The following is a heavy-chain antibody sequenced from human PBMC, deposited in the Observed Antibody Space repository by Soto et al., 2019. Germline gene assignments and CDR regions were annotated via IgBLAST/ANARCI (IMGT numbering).Heavy chain of an antibody. J-gene: IGHJ5*02. CDR2: IYYSGST. D-gene: IGHD2-2*01. CDR1: GDSISSSSYY. Sequence: PSETLSLTCTVSGDSISSSSYYWGWIRQPPGKGLEWIGSIYYSGSTYYNPSLKSRVTISVDTSKNQFSLKLSSVTAADTAVYYCARQPYCSSTSGYPFSNWFDPWGQGTLVTVSS. CDR3: ARQPYCSSTSGYPFSNWFDP. V-gene: IGHV4-39*01.